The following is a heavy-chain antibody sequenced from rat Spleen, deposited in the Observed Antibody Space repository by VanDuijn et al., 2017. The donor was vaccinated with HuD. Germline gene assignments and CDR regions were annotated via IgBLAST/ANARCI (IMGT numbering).Heavy chain of an antibody. Sequence: EVQLVESGGGLVQPGGSLKLSCIASGFIFKNYWLTWIRQAPTKGLEWVATISYDGSSTYSRDSVKGRFTSSRDNAKSTLYLQMDSMRSEDTATYYCARRIRLHYFDYWGQGVMVTVSS. V-gene: IGHV5-29*01. CDR1: GFIFKNYW. CDR3: ARRIRLHYFDY. D-gene: IGHD4-3*01. CDR2: ISYDGSST. J-gene: IGHJ2*01.